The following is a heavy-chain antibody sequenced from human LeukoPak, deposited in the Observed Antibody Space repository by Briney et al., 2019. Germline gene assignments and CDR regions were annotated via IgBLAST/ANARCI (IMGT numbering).Heavy chain of an antibody. CDR1: GGSISSSSYY. CDR3: ARVPTVTFFDY. CDR2: LYYSGST. Sequence: SETLSLTCTVAGGSISSSSYYWGWIPQPPGKGLAWIGSLYYSGSTYYNPSLKSRVTISVDTSKNQFSLKLSSVTAADAAVYYCARVPTVTFFDYWGQGTLVTVSS. J-gene: IGHJ4*02. V-gene: IGHV4-39*01. D-gene: IGHD4-17*01.